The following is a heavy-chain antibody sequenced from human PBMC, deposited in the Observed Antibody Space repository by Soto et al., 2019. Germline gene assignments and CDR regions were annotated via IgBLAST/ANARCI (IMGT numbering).Heavy chain of an antibody. J-gene: IGHJ4*02. CDR2: IYHSGST. D-gene: IGHD4-17*01. Sequence: TSETLSLTCAVSGGSISSGAYSWSWIRQPPGKGLEWIGYIYHSGSTYYNPSLKSRVTISVDRSKNQFSLKLSSVTAADTAVYYCARGMTTVTTFDYWGQGTLVTVSS. V-gene: IGHV4-30-2*01. CDR1: GGSISSGAYS. CDR3: ARGMTTVTTFDY.